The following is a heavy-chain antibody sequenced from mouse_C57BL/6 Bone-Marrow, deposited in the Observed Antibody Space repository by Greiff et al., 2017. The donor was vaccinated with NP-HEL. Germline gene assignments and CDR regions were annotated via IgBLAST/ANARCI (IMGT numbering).Heavy chain of an antibody. CDR1: GFSLTSYG. J-gene: IGHJ4*01. CDR3: ASYYYGHYAMDY. Sequence: VMLVESGPGLVQPSQSLSITCTVSGFSLTSYGVHWVRQSPGKGLEWLGVIWSGGSTDYNAAFISRLSISKDNSKSQVFFKMNSLQADDTAIYYCASYYYGHYAMDYWGQGTSVTVSS. V-gene: IGHV2-2*01. CDR2: IWSGGST. D-gene: IGHD1-1*01.